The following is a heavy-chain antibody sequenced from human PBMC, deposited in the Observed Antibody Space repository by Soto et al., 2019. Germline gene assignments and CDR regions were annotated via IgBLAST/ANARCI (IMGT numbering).Heavy chain of an antibody. CDR3: ARDPAVAAITYYFDY. V-gene: IGHV3-30-3*01. D-gene: IGHD6-19*01. Sequence: QVQLVESGGGVVQPGRSLRLSCAASGFTFSSYAMHWVRQAPGKGLEWVAVISYDGSNKYYADSVKGRFTISRDNSKNPLYLQMNSLRAEDTAVYYCARDPAVAAITYYFDYWGQGTLVTVSS. CDR1: GFTFSSYA. J-gene: IGHJ4*02. CDR2: ISYDGSNK.